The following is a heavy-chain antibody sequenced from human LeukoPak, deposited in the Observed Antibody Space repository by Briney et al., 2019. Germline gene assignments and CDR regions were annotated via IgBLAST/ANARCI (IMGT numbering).Heavy chain of an antibody. CDR1: GGSISSGGYS. CDR3: ARESNSLDY. Sequence: PSQTLSLTCAVSGGSISSGGYSWSWIRQPPGKGLEWIGYIYHSGSTYYNPSLKSRVTISVDKSKNQFSLKLSSVTAADTAVYYCARESNSLDYWGQGTLVTVSS. D-gene: IGHD4-23*01. V-gene: IGHV4-30-2*01. J-gene: IGHJ4*02. CDR2: IYHSGST.